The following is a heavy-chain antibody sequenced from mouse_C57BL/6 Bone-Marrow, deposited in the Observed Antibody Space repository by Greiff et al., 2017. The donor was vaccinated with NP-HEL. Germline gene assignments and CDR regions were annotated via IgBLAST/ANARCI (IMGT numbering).Heavy chain of an antibody. CDR2: ISYDGSN. Sequence: ESGPGLVKPSQSLSLTCSVTGYSITSGYYWNWIRQFPGNKLEWMGYISYDGSNNYNPSLKNRISITRDTSKNQFFLKLNSVTTEDTATYYCAREGYYYGTRFAYWGQGTLVTVSA. D-gene: IGHD1-1*01. CDR3: AREGYYYGTRFAY. CDR1: GYSITSGYY. J-gene: IGHJ3*01. V-gene: IGHV3-6*01.